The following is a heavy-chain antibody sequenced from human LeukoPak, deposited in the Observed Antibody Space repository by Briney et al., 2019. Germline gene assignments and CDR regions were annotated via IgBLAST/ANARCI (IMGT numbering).Heavy chain of an antibody. CDR3: ARDRYGPIQNFDY. Sequence: SETLSLTCTVSGGSISSSSYYWGWIRQPPGKGLEWIGSIYYSGSTYYNPSLKSRVTIPVDTSKNQFSLKLSSVTAADTAVYYCARDRYGPIQNFDYWGQGTLVTVSS. CDR2: IYYSGST. V-gene: IGHV4-39*07. J-gene: IGHJ4*02. D-gene: IGHD5-18*01. CDR1: GGSISSSSYY.